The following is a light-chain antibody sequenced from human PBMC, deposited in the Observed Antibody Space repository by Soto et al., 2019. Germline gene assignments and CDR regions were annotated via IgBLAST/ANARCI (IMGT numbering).Light chain of an antibody. V-gene: IGLV2-14*01. CDR1: SNDVGGYNY. CDR2: EVS. J-gene: IGLJ1*01. CDR3: SSYTSSSTAYV. Sequence: QSALTQPASVSGSPGQSITISCTGTSNDVGGYNYVSWFQQHPGKAPKLLIFEVSNRPSGVSHRFSGSKSGNTASLTISGLQAEDEADYYCSSYTSSSTAYVFGTGTKVTVL.